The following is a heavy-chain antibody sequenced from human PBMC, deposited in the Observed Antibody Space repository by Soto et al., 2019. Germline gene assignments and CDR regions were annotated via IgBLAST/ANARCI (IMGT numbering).Heavy chain of an antibody. CDR2: ISGGGDRA. CDR3: ARKVVGTTLRPEYWYFDL. Sequence: GGSLRLSCVGSGFTFINHAMNWVRQAPGKGLEWVSGISGGGDRAFDADSVKGRFTISKDNSRSTVDLQMNNLRVDDTAIYYCARKVVGTTLRPEYWYFDLWGRGTLVTVSS. D-gene: IGHD2-21*01. J-gene: IGHJ2*01. V-gene: IGHV3-23*01. CDR1: GFTFINHA.